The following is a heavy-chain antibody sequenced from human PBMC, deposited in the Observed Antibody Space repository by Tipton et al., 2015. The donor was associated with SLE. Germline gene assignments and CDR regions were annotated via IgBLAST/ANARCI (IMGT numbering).Heavy chain of an antibody. Sequence: SLRLSCAASGFTVSSNYMSWVRQAPGKGLEWVSVIYSGGSTYYADSVKGRFTISRDNSKNTLYLQMNSLRAEDTAVYYCARHYYYDGRGSFDYWGQGTLVTVSS. J-gene: IGHJ4*02. D-gene: IGHD3-22*01. V-gene: IGHV3-66*02. CDR3: ARHYYYDGRGSFDY. CDR1: GFTVSSNY. CDR2: IYSGGST.